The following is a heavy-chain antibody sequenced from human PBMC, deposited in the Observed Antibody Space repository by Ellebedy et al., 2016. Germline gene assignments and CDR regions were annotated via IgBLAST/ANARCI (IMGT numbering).Heavy chain of an antibody. V-gene: IGHV4-59*08. Sequence: SETLSLTCSVSGGSISDYYWHWIRQPPGKGLEWIGYAYYSGSTKYNASLRSRVTISVNTSKNEFSLNLSSVSAADTAVYYCARLGGQLAFDIWGQGTMVTVSS. J-gene: IGHJ3*02. CDR1: GGSISDYY. CDR2: AYYSGST. CDR3: ARLGGQLAFDI. D-gene: IGHD1-1*01.